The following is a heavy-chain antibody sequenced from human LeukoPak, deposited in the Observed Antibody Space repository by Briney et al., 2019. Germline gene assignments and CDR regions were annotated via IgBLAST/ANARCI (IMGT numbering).Heavy chain of an antibody. J-gene: IGHJ4*02. D-gene: IGHD3-10*01. CDR2: MNPNSGNT. CDR1: GYTLTSYD. V-gene: IGHV1-8*01. CDR3: ARGNRLLWFGETSFDY. Sequence: ASVKVSCKASGYTLTSYDINWVRQATGQGLEWMGWMNPNSGNTGYAQKFQGRVTMTRNTSISTAYMELSSLRSEDTAVYYCARGNRLLWFGETSFDYWGQGTLVTVSS.